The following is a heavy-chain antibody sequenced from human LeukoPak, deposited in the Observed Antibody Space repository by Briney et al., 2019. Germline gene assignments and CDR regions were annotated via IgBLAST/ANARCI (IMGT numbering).Heavy chain of an antibody. J-gene: IGHJ4*02. D-gene: IGHD4-17*01. V-gene: IGHV1-46*01. CDR1: GYTFTSYY. CDR2: INPSGGST. Sequence: ASVTVSCKASGYTFTSYYMHWVRQAPGQGLERMGIINPSGGSTSYAQKFQGRVTTTRDTSTSTVYMELSSLRSEDTAVYYCARAATTVTRNLLYWGQGTLVTVSS. CDR3: ARAATTVTRNLLY.